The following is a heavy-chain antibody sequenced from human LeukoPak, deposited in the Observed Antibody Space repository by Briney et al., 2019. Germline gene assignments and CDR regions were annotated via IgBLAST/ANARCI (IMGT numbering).Heavy chain of an antibody. CDR2: INHSGST. J-gene: IGHJ5*02. CDR1: GGSISSSSYY. D-gene: IGHD2-8*02. CDR3: ARELVEVDP. Sequence: PSETLSLTCTVSGGSISSSSYYWGWIRQPPGEGLEWIGEINHSGSTYYNPSLKSRVTISVDTSKNQFSLKLSSVTAADTAVYYCARELVEVDPWGQGTLVTVSS. V-gene: IGHV4-39*07.